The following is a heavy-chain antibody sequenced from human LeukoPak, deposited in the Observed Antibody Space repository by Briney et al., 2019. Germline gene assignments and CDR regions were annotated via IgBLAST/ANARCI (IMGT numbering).Heavy chain of an antibody. CDR1: GGSFSGYY. V-gene: IGHV4-34*01. J-gene: IGHJ6*04. CDR3: ARRLESSGWSRGYYYGMGV. D-gene: IGHD6-19*01. CDR2: INHSGST. Sequence: SETLSLTCAVYGGSFSGYYWSWIRQPPGKGLEWIGEINHSGSTNYNPSLKSRVTISVDTSKNQFSLKLSSVTAADTAVYYCARRLESSGWSRGYYYGMGVWGKGTTVTVSS.